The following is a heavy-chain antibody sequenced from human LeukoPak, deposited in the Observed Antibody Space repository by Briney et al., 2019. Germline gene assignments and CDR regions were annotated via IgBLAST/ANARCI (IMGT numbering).Heavy chain of an antibody. CDR3: AKGSYYYDGSGYHYYFDY. J-gene: IGHJ4*02. V-gene: IGHV3-23*01. D-gene: IGHD3-22*01. CDR1: GFTFTSYA. Sequence: GGSLRLSCVVSGFTFTSYAMSWVRQAPGKGLEWVSAVSGSGGSTYYADSVKGRFTISRDNSKNTLYLQMNSLRAEDTAVYYCAKGSYYYDGSGYHYYFDYWGQGTLVTVSS. CDR2: VSGSGGST.